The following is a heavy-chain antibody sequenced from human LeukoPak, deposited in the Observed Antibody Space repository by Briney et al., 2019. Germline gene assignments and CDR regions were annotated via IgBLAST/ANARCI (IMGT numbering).Heavy chain of an antibody. CDR1: GYTFTGYY. D-gene: IGHD5-18*01. J-gene: IGHJ4*02. CDR3: ARGNSYGQVDFDY. V-gene: IGHV1-2*06. Sequence: ASVKVSCKXSGYTFTGYYMHWVRQAPGQGLEWMGLINPNSGGTNYAQEFQGRVTMTRDTSISTAYMELSRLRSDDTAVYYCARGNSYGQVDFDYWGQGTLVTVSS. CDR2: INPNSGGT.